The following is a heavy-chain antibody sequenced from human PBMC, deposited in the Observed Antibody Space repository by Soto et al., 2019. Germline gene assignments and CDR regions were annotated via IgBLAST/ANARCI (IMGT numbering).Heavy chain of an antibody. Sequence: GESLKISCKGSGYSFTSYWIGWVRQMPGKGLEWMGIIYPGDSDTRYSPSFQGQVTISADKSISTAYLLWSSLKASDTAMYYCARTAAAGKYYYGVDVWGQGTTVTSP. CDR2: IYPGDSDT. CDR3: ARTAAAGKYYYGVDV. J-gene: IGHJ6*02. V-gene: IGHV5-51*01. CDR1: GYSFTSYW. D-gene: IGHD6-13*01.